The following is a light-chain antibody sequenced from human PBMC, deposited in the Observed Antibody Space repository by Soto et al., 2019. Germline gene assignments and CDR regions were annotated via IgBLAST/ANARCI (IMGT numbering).Light chain of an antibody. CDR1: QSVRSDY. J-gene: IGKJ1*01. CDR3: QRYGSSPRT. Sequence: EIVLTQSPGTLSLSPGEGATLSCRASQSVRSDYLAWYQQKPGQAPRLLIYGASTRATGIPDRFSGSGSGTDFTLTISRLEPEDFAVYYCQRYGSSPRTFGQGTKVDIK. V-gene: IGKV3-20*01. CDR2: GAS.